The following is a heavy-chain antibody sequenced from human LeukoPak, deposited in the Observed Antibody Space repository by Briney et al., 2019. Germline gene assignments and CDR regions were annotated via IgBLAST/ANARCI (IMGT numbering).Heavy chain of an antibody. J-gene: IGHJ4*02. Sequence: DSVKGRFTISRDNSKNTLSLQMNSLRVEDTAVYYCAKDWYFGSGSYELYYFDYWGQGTLVTVSA. CDR3: AKDWYFGSGSYELYYFDY. D-gene: IGHD3-10*01. V-gene: IGHV3-30*02.